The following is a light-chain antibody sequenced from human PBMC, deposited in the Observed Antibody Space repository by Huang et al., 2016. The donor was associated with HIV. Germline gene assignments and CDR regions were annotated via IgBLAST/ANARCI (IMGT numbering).Light chain of an antibody. Sequence: THLTQSPSSLSANVGDRVVLTCRAGQVISSALAWFQQKPGKPPRLLIHGASALETGGPGRFSGSESGTEFTLTISSLQPDDFATYFCQKYDSYPWTFGQGTKVEIK. CDR1: QVISSA. CDR2: GAS. V-gene: IGKV1-13*02. J-gene: IGKJ1*01. CDR3: QKYDSYPWT.